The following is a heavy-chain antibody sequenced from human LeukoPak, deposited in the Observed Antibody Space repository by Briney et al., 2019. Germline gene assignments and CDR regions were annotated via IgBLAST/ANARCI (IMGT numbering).Heavy chain of an antibody. CDR1: GFTFSSAW. CDR2: IKSKTDGGTT. V-gene: IGHV3-15*01. CDR3: TTGWPGGPAVDY. Sequence: PGGSLRLSCAASGFTFSSAWMSWVRQAPGKGLEWVGRIKSKTDGGTTDYAAPVKGRFTISRDDSKNTLYLQMNSLKTEDTAVYYCTTGWPGGPAVDYWGQGTLVTVSS. J-gene: IGHJ4*02. D-gene: IGHD2-15*01.